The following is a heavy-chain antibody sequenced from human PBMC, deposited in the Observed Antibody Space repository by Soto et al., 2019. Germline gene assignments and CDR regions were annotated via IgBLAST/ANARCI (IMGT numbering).Heavy chain of an antibody. Sequence: SVKVSCKASGGTFSSYTISWVRQAPGQGLEWMGRVIPILGIANYAQKFQGRVTITADKSTSTAYMELSSLRSEDTAVYYCARDLGRGKGFDYGGQGTLVXSPQ. J-gene: IGHJ4*02. V-gene: IGHV1-69*04. CDR2: VIPILGIA. CDR3: ARDLGRGKGFDY. D-gene: IGHD3-16*01. CDR1: GGTFSSYT.